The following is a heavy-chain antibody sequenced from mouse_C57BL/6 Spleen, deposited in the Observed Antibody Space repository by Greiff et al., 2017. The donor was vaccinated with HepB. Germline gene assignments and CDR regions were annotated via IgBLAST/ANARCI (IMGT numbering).Heavy chain of an antibody. V-gene: IGHV1-18*01. CDR1: GYTFTDYN. CDR3: ARDRDYDYDDGPMDY. J-gene: IGHJ4*01. D-gene: IGHD2-4*01. CDR2: INPNTGGT. Sequence: VQLKQSGPELVKPGASVKIPCKASGYTFTDYNMDWVKQSHGKSLEWIGDINPNTGGTIYNQKFKGKATLTVDKSSSTAYMELRSLTSEDTAVYYCARDRDYDYDDGPMDYRGQGASVTASS.